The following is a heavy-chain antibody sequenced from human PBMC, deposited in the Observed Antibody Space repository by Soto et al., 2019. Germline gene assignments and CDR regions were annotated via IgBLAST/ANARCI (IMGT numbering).Heavy chain of an antibody. J-gene: IGHJ6*03. CDR3: ARDGEDCTNGVRYRGYDYYYHYRDV. V-gene: IGHV3-33*01. Sequence: LSLDRAAAECSLGNYCRHWCRQAQEKEMEWVAVIWYDGSNKYYADSVKGRFTISRDNSKNTLYLQMNSLRAEDTAVYYCARDGEDCTNGVRYRGYDYYYHYRDVWGKGPTVTV. D-gene: IGHD2-8*01. CDR2: IWYDGSNK. CDR1: ECSLGNYC.